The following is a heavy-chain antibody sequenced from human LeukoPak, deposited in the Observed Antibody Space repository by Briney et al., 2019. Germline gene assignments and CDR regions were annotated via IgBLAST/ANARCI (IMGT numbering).Heavy chain of an antibody. CDR1: GGSISTYY. V-gene: IGHV4-59*08. Sequence: SETLSLTCTVSGGSISTYYWSWIRRPPGKALEWIGYISYSGSTNYNPSLKSRVTISVDTSRNQFSLKLSSVTAADTAVYYCARHDHRYRSGGRYYTFDPWGQGTLVTVSS. D-gene: IGHD2-15*01. CDR2: ISYSGST. J-gene: IGHJ5*02. CDR3: ARHDHRYRSGGRYYTFDP.